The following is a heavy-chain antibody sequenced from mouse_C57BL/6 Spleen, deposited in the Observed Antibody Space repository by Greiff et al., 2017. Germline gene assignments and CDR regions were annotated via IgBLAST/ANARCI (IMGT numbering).Heavy chain of an antibody. D-gene: IGHD4-1*01. CDR3: ARWDAGAFDY. Sequence: EVMLVESGGGLVKPGGSLKLSCAASGFTFSSYTMSWVRQTPEKRLEWVATISGGGGNTYYPDSVKGRFTLARDNAKSTLYLQMSSLGSEATALYYCARWDAGAFDYWGHGTTLTVSS. V-gene: IGHV5-9*01. CDR2: ISGGGGNT. J-gene: IGHJ2*01. CDR1: GFTFSSYT.